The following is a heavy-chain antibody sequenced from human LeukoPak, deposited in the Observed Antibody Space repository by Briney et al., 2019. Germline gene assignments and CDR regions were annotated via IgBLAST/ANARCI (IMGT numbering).Heavy chain of an antibody. CDR2: ISGSGGST. CDR3: AKDPRMTTVTTLDY. CDR1: GFTFSSYA. D-gene: IGHD4-17*01. V-gene: IGHV3-23*01. J-gene: IGHJ4*02. Sequence: PGESLRLSCAASGFTFSSYAMSWVRQAPGKGLEWVSAISGSGGSTYYADSVKGRFTISRDNSKNTLYLQMNSLRAEDTAVYYCAKDPRMTTVTTLDYWGQGTLVTVSS.